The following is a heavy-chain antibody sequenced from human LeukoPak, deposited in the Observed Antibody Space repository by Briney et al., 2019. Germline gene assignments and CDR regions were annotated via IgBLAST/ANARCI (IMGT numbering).Heavy chain of an antibody. J-gene: IGHJ4*02. CDR3: ARSGSDFDY. CDR1: GFTFSDYY. V-gene: IGHV3-7*01. Sequence: GGSLRLSCAASGFTFSDYYMNWIRQAPGKGLEWVANIKEDGSEKNYVDSVKGRFTLSRDNAKNSLYLQMNSLRAEDTAVYYCARSGSDFDYWGQGTLVSVSS. D-gene: IGHD3-3*01. CDR2: IKEDGSEK.